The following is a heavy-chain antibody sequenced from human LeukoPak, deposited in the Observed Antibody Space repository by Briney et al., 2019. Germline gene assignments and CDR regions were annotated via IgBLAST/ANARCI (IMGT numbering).Heavy chain of an antibody. J-gene: IGHJ6*04. CDR1: GFTFSSYA. Sequence: GGSLRLSCAASGFTFSSYAMSWVRQAPGKGLEWVSAISGSGGSKYYADSVKGRFTISRDNSKNTLYLQMNSLRAEDTAVYYCAKESEGYILTGRYYYYGMDVWGKGTTVTVSS. CDR2: ISGSGGSK. CDR3: AKESEGYILTGRYYYYGMDV. V-gene: IGHV3-23*01. D-gene: IGHD3-9*01.